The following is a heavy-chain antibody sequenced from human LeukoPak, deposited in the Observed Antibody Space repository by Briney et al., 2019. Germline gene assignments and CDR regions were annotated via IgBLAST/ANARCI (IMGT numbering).Heavy chain of an antibody. V-gene: IGHV3-7*01. CDR2: IKTDGSEK. D-gene: IGHD1-26*01. Sequence: VANIKTDGSEKYYLDSVKGRFTISRDNAKNSLYLQMNSLRAEDTAVYYCASTSWELPDYWGQGTLVTVSS. J-gene: IGHJ4*02. CDR3: ASTSWELPDY.